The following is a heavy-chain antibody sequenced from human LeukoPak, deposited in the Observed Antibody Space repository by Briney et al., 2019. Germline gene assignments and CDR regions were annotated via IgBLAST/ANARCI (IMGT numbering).Heavy chain of an antibody. V-gene: IGHV3-21*01. Sequence: GGSLRLSCAASGFTFSTYTMNWVRQAPGQGLEWVSSISSISSYIYYADSLKGRFTISRDNANNSLYLQMNSLRAEDTAVYYCGRLWFGELYLPFDYWGQGTLVTVSS. CDR3: GRLWFGELYLPFDY. D-gene: IGHD3-10*01. CDR2: ISSISSYI. CDR1: GFTFSTYT. J-gene: IGHJ4*02.